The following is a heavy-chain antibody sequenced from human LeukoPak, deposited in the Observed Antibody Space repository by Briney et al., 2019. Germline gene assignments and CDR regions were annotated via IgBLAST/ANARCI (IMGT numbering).Heavy chain of an antibody. V-gene: IGHV4-39*01. CDR1: GGSISSYY. D-gene: IGHD6-13*01. CDR3: ARQGSSSSNWFDP. CDR2: IYYSGST. J-gene: IGHJ5*02. Sequence: SETLSLTCTVSGGSISSYYWGWIRQPPGKGLEWIGSIYYSGSTYYNPSLKSRVTLSVDTSKNQFSLKLSSVTAADTAVYYCARQGSSSSNWFDPWGQGTLVTVSS.